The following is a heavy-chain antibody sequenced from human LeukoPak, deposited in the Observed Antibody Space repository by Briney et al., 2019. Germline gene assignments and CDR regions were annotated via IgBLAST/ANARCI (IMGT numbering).Heavy chain of an antibody. CDR3: AREAEWEPFDY. V-gene: IGHV3-21*01. Sequence: KTGGSLRLSCAASGFTFSSYSMNWVRQAPGKGLEWVSSISSSSSYIYYEDSVKGRFTISRDNAKNSLYLQMNSLRAEDTAVYYCAREAEWEPFDYWGQGTLVTVSS. D-gene: IGHD1-26*01. J-gene: IGHJ4*02. CDR2: ISSSSSYI. CDR1: GFTFSSYS.